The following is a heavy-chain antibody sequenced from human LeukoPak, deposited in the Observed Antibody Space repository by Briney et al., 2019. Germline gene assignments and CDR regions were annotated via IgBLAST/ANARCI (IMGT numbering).Heavy chain of an antibody. D-gene: IGHD3-10*01. CDR3: AKDQLLWFGELLSNSAFDI. V-gene: IGHV3-30*18. J-gene: IGHJ3*02. CDR1: GFTFSSYG. CDR2: ISYDGSNK. Sequence: GGSLRLSCAASGFTFSSYGMHWVRQAPGKGLEWVAVISYDGSNKYYADSVKGRFTISRDNSKNALYLQMNSLRAEDTAVYYCAKDQLLWFGELLSNSAFDIWGQGTMVTVSS.